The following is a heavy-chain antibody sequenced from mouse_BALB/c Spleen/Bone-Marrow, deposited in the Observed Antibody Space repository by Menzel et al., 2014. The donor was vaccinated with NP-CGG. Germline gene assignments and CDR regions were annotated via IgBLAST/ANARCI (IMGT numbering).Heavy chain of an antibody. CDR1: GFTFTDYY. Sequence: EVKLVESGGGLVQPGGSLRLSCATSGFTFTDYYMNWVRQPPGKALEWLGFIRNKANGYTTEYSASVKGRFTISRDNSQSIHYLQMNTQRAEDSATYCCARDKGRVFCDCWGQGTTRTSSS. J-gene: IGHJ2*01. CDR2: IRNKANGYTT. CDR3: ARDKGRVFCDC. V-gene: IGHV7-3*02.